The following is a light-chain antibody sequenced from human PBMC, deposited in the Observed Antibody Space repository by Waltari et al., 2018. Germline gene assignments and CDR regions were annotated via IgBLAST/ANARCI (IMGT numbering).Light chain of an antibody. CDR2: AAS. V-gene: IGKV1-39*01. CDR1: QSISSY. CDR3: QQSYSTPPWT. Sequence: DIQMTQSPPSLSASVGDRVTITCRASQSISSYLNWYQPKPGKAPKTLIYAASSLQSGVPSRFSGSGSGTDFTLTISSLQPEDFATYYCQQSYSTPPWTFGQGTKVEIK. J-gene: IGKJ1*01.